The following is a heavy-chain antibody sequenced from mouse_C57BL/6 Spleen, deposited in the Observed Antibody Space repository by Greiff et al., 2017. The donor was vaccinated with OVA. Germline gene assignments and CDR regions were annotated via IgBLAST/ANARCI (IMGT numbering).Heavy chain of an antibody. CDR1: GYTFTDYY. J-gene: IGHJ3*01. CDR3: ARKGTTVVREAWFAY. D-gene: IGHD1-1*01. Sequence: EVQLQQSGPVLVKPGASVKMSCKASGYTFTDYYMNWVKQSHGKSLEWIGVINPYNGGTSYNQKFKGKATLTVDKSSSTAYMELNSLTSEDSAVYYCARKGTTVVREAWFAYWGQGTLVTVSA. CDR2: INPYNGGT. V-gene: IGHV1-19*01.